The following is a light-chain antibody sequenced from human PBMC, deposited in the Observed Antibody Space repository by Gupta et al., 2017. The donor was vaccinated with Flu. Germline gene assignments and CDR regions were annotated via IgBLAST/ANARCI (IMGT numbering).Light chain of an antibody. CDR2: KNY. V-gene: IGLV1-44*01. CDR1: RSNIETNT. J-gene: IGLJ2*01. Sequence: QSVLTQSPSASGTPGQRVTISCSGSRSNIETNTVNWYQHLPGTAPKLLIYKNYQRPSGVPDRFSGSRSAASASLAISGLQSEDEAIYYCAGWDDGLNGPVFGGGTKLTVL. CDR3: AGWDDGLNGPV.